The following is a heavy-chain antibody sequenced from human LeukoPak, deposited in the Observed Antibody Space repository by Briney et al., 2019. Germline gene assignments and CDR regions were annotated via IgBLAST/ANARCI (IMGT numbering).Heavy chain of an antibody. V-gene: IGHV3-21*01. J-gene: IGHJ4*02. CDR3: ARDIGYPDN. CDR2: ISYGSGYI. D-gene: IGHD6-13*01. Sequence: PRGSLRLSCAASGFTFSSYGMNWVCQAPGKGPEWVSSISYGSGYIYYADSVKGRFTISRDNAKNSMYLQMNSLRAEDTAVYYCARDIGYPDNWGRGTVVTVSS. CDR1: GFTFSSYG.